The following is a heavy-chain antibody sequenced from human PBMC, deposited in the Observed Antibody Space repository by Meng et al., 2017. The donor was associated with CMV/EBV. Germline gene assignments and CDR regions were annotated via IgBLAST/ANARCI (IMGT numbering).Heavy chain of an antibody. CDR3: ARDRSTGWQYYSDFYGMDV. CDR1: GFRFSDYY. Sequence: GESLKISCAASGFRFSDYYMSWIRQAPGKGLEWISYISNSGSPIYNADSVKGRFTVSRDNAKNSLYLQMNSLRVEDTAVYYCARDRSTGWQYYSDFYGMDVWGQGNPGHRLL. CDR2: ISNSGSPI. D-gene: IGHD2-2*01. J-gene: IGHJ6*02. V-gene: IGHV3-11*01.